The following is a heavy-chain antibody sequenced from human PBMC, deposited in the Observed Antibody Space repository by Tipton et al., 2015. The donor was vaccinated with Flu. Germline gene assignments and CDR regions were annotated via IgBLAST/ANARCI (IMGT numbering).Heavy chain of an antibody. CDR3: AKVPGALWFGELWLSGMDV. CDR2: ISGSGGST. J-gene: IGHJ6*02. CDR1: GFTFSSYA. V-gene: IGHV3-23*01. D-gene: IGHD3-10*01. Sequence: SLRLSCAASGFTFSSYAMSWVRQAPGQGLEWVSAISGSGGSTYYADSVKGRFTISRDNSKNTLYLQMNSLRAEGTAVYYCAKVPGALWFGELWLSGMDVWGQGPTVSVSS.